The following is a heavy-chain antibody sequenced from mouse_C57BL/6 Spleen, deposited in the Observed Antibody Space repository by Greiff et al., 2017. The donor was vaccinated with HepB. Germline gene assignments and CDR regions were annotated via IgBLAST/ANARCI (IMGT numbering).Heavy chain of an antibody. Sequence: DVQLVESGGGLVKPGGSLKLSCAASGFTFSDYGMHWVRQAPEKGLEWVAYISSGSSTIYYADTVKGRFTISRDNAKNTLFLQMTSLRSEDTAMYYCARGDYGLYAMDYWGQGTSVTVSS. CDR3: ARGDYGLYAMDY. D-gene: IGHD1-1*01. CDR1: GFTFSDYG. CDR2: ISSGSSTI. J-gene: IGHJ4*01. V-gene: IGHV5-17*01.